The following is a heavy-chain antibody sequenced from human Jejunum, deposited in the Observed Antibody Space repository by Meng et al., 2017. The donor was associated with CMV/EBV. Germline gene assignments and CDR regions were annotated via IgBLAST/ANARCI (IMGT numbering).Heavy chain of an antibody. CDR2: ISEIRDAS. J-gene: IGHJ4*02. Sequence: LSCAASGFTFSTSAMTWVRQAPGQGLEWVSTISEIRDASYYGDSVKGRFAISRDNSKNTLYLQMSSLRVEDTAVYYCAKARQCEDWGQGTLVTVSS. CDR3: AKARQCED. V-gene: IGHV3-23*01. CDR1: GFTFSTSA.